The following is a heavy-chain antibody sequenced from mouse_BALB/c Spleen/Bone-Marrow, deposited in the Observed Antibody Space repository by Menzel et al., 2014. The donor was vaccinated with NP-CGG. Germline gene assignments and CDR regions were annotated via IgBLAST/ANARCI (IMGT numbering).Heavy chain of an antibody. CDR3: AREWTARAVDY. Sequence: QVQLQQPGAELVGPGTSVKVSCKASGYAFTNYLIEWVKQRPVQGLEWIGVINPGSGGANYNAKFKGKATLTADKSSSTAYMQLSSLTSDDSAVYFCAREWTARAVDYWGQGTTLTVSS. CDR2: INPGSGGA. CDR1: GYAFTNYL. J-gene: IGHJ2*01. D-gene: IGHD3-2*01. V-gene: IGHV1-54*01.